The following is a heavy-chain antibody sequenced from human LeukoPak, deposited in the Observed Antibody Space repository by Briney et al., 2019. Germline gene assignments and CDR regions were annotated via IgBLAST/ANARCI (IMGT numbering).Heavy chain of an antibody. V-gene: IGHV4-39*01. CDR3: ARHGSGWYW. Sequence: PSETLSLTCTASGGSISSSSYYWGWIRQPPGKGLEWIGSIYYSGSTYYNPSLKSRVTISVDTSKNQFSLKLSSVTAADTAVYYCARHGSGWYWWGQGTLVTVSS. CDR2: IYYSGST. CDR1: GGSISSSSYY. D-gene: IGHD6-19*01. J-gene: IGHJ4*02.